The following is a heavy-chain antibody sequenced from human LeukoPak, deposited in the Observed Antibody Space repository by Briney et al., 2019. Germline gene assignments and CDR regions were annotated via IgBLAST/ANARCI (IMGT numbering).Heavy chain of an antibody. Sequence: GGSLRLSCAASGFTFSSYGMHWVRQAPGKGLEWVAVISYDGSNKYYADSVKGRFTISRDNSKNTLYLQMNSLRAEDTAVYYCTKDQLAGDAFDIWGQGTMVTVSS. CDR1: GFTFSSYG. J-gene: IGHJ3*02. CDR3: TKDQLAGDAFDI. D-gene: IGHD6-6*01. CDR2: ISYDGSNK. V-gene: IGHV3-30*18.